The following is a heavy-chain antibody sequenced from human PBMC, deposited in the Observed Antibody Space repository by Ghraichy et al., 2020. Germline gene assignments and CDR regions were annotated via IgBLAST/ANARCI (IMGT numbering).Heavy chain of an antibody. D-gene: IGHD2-2*01. Sequence: SETLSLTCAVYGGSFSGYYWSWIRQPPGKGLEWIGEINHSGSTNYNPSLKSRVTISVDTSKNQFSLKLSSVTAADTAVYYCARGHGSSTSPIKGWFDPWGQGTLVTVSS. CDR1: GGSFSGYY. J-gene: IGHJ5*02. V-gene: IGHV4-34*01. CDR2: INHSGST. CDR3: ARGHGSSTSPIKGWFDP.